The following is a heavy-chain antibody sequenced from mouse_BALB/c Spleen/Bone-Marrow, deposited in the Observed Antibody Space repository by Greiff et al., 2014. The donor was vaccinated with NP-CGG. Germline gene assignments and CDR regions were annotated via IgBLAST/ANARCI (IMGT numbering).Heavy chain of an antibody. D-gene: IGHD2-14*01. V-gene: IGHV14-3*02. J-gene: IGHJ2*01. CDR2: IDPANGNT. CDR3: ASYYRYSFDY. CDR1: GFNIKDTY. Sequence: EVQLQQSGAELVKPGASVKLSCTGSGFNIKDTYMHWVKQRPEQGLEWIGRIDPANGNTKYDPKFQGKATITADTSSNTAYLQLSSLTSEDTAVYYCASYYRYSFDYWGQGPTLTVSS.